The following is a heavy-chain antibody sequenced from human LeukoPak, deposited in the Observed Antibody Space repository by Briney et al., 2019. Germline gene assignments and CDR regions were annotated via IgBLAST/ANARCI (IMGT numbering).Heavy chain of an antibody. V-gene: IGHV3-33*01. Sequence: PGGSLRLSCAASGFTFSSYGMHWVRQAPGKGLEWVAVIWYDENKKFYADSVKGRFTISRDNFKSTLYLQMNSLRVEDTAVYYCAREGLTSTPNNAFDIWGQGTMVTVS. J-gene: IGHJ3*02. CDR1: GFTFSSYG. CDR2: IWYDENKK. CDR3: AREGLTSTPNNAFDI. D-gene: IGHD4-23*01.